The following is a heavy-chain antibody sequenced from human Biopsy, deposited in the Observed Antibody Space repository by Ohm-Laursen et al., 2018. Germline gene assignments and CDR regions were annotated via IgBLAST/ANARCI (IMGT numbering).Heavy chain of an antibody. Sequence: SLRLSCAATGFTFSDYYMNWIRQAPGKGLEWVSFITNTGRTVYADSVKGRFTISGDNADNSLHLQMKSLRAEDTAVYYCARGLGNGMDVWGQGTPVTVSS. V-gene: IGHV3-11*01. D-gene: IGHD3-22*01. CDR1: GFTFSDYY. CDR2: ITNTGRTV. CDR3: ARGLGNGMDV. J-gene: IGHJ6*02.